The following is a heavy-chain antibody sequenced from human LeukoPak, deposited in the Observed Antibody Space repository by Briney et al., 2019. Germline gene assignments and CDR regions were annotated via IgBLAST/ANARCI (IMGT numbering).Heavy chain of an antibody. V-gene: IGHV4-4*02. Sequence: TSGTLSLTCAVSGGSIITTNWWSWVRQPPGKGLEWIGEVHLNGATHYNPSIGSRVSMSIDKSKNHMSLKLTSVTAADTAIYYCTRESGAFSPFGFWGQGTLVTVSS. J-gene: IGHJ4*02. D-gene: IGHD1-26*01. CDR3: TRESGAFSPFGF. CDR2: VHLNGAT. CDR1: GGSIITTNW.